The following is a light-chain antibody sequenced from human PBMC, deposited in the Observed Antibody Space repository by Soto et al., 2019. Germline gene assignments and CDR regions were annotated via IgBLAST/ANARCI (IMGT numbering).Light chain of an antibody. Sequence: QSALTQPASVSGSPGQSITISCTGTSSDVGGYNYVSWYQQHPGKAPKLMIYDVSNRPSGVSXXFXGSKSGNTASLTISGLQAEDEADYYCSSYTSSSTLLYVFGTGTKLTVL. CDR2: DVS. CDR1: SSDVGGYNY. J-gene: IGLJ1*01. CDR3: SSYTSSSTLLYV. V-gene: IGLV2-14*01.